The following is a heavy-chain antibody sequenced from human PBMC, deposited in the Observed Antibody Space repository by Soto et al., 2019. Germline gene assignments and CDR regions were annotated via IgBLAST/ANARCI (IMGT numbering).Heavy chain of an antibody. V-gene: IGHV4-30-4*01. CDR2: ISYSGST. J-gene: IGHJ4*02. CDR1: GGSISSGNYY. Sequence: QVQLQESGPGLVKPSQTLSLTCTVSGGSISSGNYYWSWIRQPPGKGLEWIGFISYSGSTYYNASRKSRFTLSVDTSKYQLSLKLSFVTAADAAVYYCATMGAPATGLYYFDYWGQGTLGTVSS. CDR3: ATMGAPATGLYYFDY. D-gene: IGHD1-26*01.